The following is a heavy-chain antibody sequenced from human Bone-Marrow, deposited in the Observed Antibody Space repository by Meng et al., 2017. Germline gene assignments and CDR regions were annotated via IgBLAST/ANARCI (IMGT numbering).Heavy chain of an antibody. D-gene: IGHD6-19*01. V-gene: IGHV4-59*01. CDR1: GGSISSYY. J-gene: IGHJ4*02. CDR3: AIRPGYSSGWYGNSFDY. CDR2: IYYSGST. Sequence: SETLSLTCTVSGGSISSYYWSWIRQPPGKGLEWIGYIYYSGSTNYNPSLKSRVAISVDTSKNQFSLKLSSVTAADTAVYYCAIRPGYSSGWYGNSFDYWGQGTLVTVSS.